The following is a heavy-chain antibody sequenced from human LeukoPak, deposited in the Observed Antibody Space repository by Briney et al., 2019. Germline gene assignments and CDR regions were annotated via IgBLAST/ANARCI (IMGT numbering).Heavy chain of an antibody. J-gene: IGHJ3*02. D-gene: IGHD5-18*01. Sequence: SETLSLTCTVSGGSISSYYWSWIRQPPGKGLEWIGYTYYSGSTNYNPSLKSRVTISVDTSKNQFSLKLTSVTAADTAVFYCARVRGYSYGSDAFDIWGQGTMVTVSS. CDR3: ARVRGYSYGSDAFDI. CDR1: GGSISSYY. CDR2: TYYSGST. V-gene: IGHV4-59*01.